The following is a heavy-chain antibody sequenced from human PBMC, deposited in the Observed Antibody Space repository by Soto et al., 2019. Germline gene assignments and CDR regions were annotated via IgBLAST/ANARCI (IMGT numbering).Heavy chain of an antibody. CDR3: AIHPYYFNS. CDR2: ISGSGGST. Sequence: EVQLLESGGGLVQPGGSLRLSCAASGFTFSSYEMSWVRQAPGKGLEWVSSISGSGGSTHYADSVKGRFTISRDNSKNTVYLQMNSLRAEDTAVYYCAIHPYYFNSWGQGTLVTVSS. J-gene: IGHJ4*02. V-gene: IGHV3-23*01. CDR1: GFTFSSYE.